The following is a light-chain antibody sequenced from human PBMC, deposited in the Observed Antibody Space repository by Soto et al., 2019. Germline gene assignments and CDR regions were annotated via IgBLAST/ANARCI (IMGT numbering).Light chain of an antibody. CDR1: SSDIGAYKY. CDR2: EVS. Sequence: QCALTQPASVSGSPGQSVTISCTGTSSDIGAYKYVSWYQHHPGKSPRLLIYEVSNRPSGVSNRFSASKSGNTASLTISGLQAEDEADYYCCSYRSSSTLVFGGGTKVTVL. J-gene: IGLJ2*01. CDR3: CSYRSSSTLV. V-gene: IGLV2-14*01.